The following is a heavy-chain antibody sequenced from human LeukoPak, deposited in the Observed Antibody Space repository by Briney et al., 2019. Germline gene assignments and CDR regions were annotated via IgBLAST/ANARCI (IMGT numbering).Heavy chain of an antibody. J-gene: IGHJ4*02. D-gene: IGHD3-22*01. V-gene: IGHV4-39*01. CDR3: ARGREDDSSGYYPYYFDY. CDR1: GGSISSSSFY. CDR2: IYYTGST. Sequence: SETLSLTCSVSGGSISSSSFYWGWIRQPPGKGLEWIGSIYYTGSTYYNPSLKSRVTISVDTSKNQFSLNLSSVTAADTAVYYCARGREDDSSGYYPYYFDYWGQGTLVTVSS.